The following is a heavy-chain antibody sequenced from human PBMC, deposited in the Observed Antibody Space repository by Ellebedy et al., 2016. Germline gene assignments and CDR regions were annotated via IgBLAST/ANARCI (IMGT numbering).Heavy chain of an antibody. V-gene: IGHV3-64*01. CDR1: GFTFSNYA. CDR3: AGRYCSGGNCFHAVDY. D-gene: IGHD2-15*01. Sequence: GGSLRLSCAASGFTFSNYAMYWVRQAPGKGLEYVAIISSNGGTTYYANSVKGRFTISRGNSKNTLYLQMGSLRVEDMAVYYCAGRYCSGGNCFHAVDYWGQGTLVTVSS. J-gene: IGHJ4*02. CDR2: ISSNGGTT.